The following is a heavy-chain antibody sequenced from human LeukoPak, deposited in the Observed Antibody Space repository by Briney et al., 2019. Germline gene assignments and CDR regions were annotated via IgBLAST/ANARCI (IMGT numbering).Heavy chain of an antibody. D-gene: IGHD2-8*02. Sequence: SGGSLRLSYAASGFTFSSFAMTWVRQAPGKGLEWVSGFDGNGPNTYYADSVKGRWTISRDNSRNTLYLEMNSLRPEDTAIYYCAKPRTTGLGWAQFDYWGQGSLVTVSS. CDR1: GFTFSSFA. V-gene: IGHV3-23*01. CDR2: FDGNGPNT. CDR3: AKPRTTGLGWAQFDY. J-gene: IGHJ4*02.